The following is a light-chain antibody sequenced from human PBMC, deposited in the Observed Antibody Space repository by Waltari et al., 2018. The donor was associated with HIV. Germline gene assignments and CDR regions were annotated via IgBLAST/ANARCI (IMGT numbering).Light chain of an antibody. J-gene: IGLJ1*01. CDR3: AAWDDSLNGYV. V-gene: IGLV1-47*01. CDR1: RSNIGINN. Sequence: QSVLTQPPSASGTPGQRVTISCSGCRSNIGINNVYWYQQLPGTAPKLRLRAADRFSGSKSGTSASLAISGLRSEDEADYYCAAWDDSLNGYVFGTGTKVTVL.